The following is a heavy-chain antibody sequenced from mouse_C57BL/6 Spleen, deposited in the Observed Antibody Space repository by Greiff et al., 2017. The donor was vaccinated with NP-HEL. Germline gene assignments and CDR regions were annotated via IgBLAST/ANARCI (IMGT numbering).Heavy chain of an antibody. CDR3: TRDIYYYGSSLYYAMDY. V-gene: IGHV5-9-1*02. CDR2: ISSGGDYI. J-gene: IGHJ4*01. CDR1: GFTFSSYA. Sequence: EVKLVESGEGLVKPGGSLTLSCAASGFTFSSYAMSWVRQTPEKRLEWVAYISSGGDYIYYADTVKGRFTISRDNARNTLYLQMSSLKSEDTAMYYCTRDIYYYGSSLYYAMDYWGQGTSVTVSS. D-gene: IGHD1-1*01.